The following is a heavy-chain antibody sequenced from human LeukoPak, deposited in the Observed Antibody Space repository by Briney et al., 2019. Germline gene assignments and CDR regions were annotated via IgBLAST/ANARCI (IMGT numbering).Heavy chain of an antibody. CDR2: INHSGST. V-gene: IGHV4-34*01. CDR3: ARGPWLRFDY. D-gene: IGHD5-12*01. J-gene: IGHJ4*02. Sequence: SETLSLTCAVYGGSFSGYYWSWIRQPPGKGLEWIGEINHSGSTNYNPSLKSRVTISVDTSKNQFSLKLSSVTAADTAVYYCARGPWLRFDYWGQGTLVTVSS. CDR1: GGSFSGYY.